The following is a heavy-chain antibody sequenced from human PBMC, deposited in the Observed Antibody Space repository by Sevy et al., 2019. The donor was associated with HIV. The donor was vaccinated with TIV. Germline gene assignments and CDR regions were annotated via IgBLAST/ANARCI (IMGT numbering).Heavy chain of an antibody. CDR3: AREIAVAGLNWFDP. V-gene: IGHV3-21*01. Sequence: GGSLRLSCAASGFTFSSYSMNWVRQAPGKGLEWVSSISSSSSYIYYADSVKGRFTISRDNAKNSLYLQMNSLRAEDTAVYYCAREIAVAGLNWFDPWGQGTLVTVSS. D-gene: IGHD6-19*01. CDR1: GFTFSSYS. J-gene: IGHJ5*02. CDR2: ISSSSSYI.